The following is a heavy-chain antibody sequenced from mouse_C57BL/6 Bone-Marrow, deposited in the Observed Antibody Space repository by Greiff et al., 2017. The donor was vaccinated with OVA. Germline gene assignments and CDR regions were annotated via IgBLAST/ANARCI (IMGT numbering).Heavy chain of an antibody. CDR3: ARPYYYGSSYYAMDY. CDR2: IYPGNGDT. CDR1: GYTFTSYN. V-gene: IGHV1-12*01. Sequence: LQQSGAELVRPGASVKMSCKASGYTFTSYNMHWVKQTPRQGLEWIGAIYPGNGDTSYKQKFKGKATLTVDKSSSTAYMQLSSLTSEDSAVYFCARPYYYGSSYYAMDYWGQGTSVTVSS. D-gene: IGHD1-1*01. J-gene: IGHJ4*01.